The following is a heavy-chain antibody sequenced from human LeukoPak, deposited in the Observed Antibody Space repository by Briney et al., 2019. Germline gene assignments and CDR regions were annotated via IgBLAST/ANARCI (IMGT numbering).Heavy chain of an antibody. V-gene: IGHV3-9*01. CDR2: ISWNSGSI. J-gene: IGHJ4*02. CDR1: GFTFDDYA. D-gene: IGHD3-22*01. CDR3: AKGDSSGYSPLWY. Sequence: GGSLRLSCAASGFTFDDYAMHWVRQAPGKGLEWVSGISWNSGSIGYADSVKGRFTISRDNAKNSLYLQMNSLRAEDTALYYCAKGDSSGYSPLWYWGQGTLVTVSS.